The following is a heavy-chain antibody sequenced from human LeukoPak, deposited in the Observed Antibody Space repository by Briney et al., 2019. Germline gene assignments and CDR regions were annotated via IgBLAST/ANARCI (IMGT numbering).Heavy chain of an antibody. CDR2: ISGSGGST. V-gene: IGHV3-23*01. CDR3: AKAGASRSIAVAGFDY. J-gene: IGHJ4*02. CDR1: GFTFSSYA. D-gene: IGHD6-19*01. Sequence: GGSLRLSCAASGFTFSSYAMSWVRQAPGEGLEWVSAISGSGGSTYYADSVKGRFTISRDNSKNTLYLQTNSLRAEDTAVYYCAKAGASRSIAVAGFDYWGQGTLVTVSS.